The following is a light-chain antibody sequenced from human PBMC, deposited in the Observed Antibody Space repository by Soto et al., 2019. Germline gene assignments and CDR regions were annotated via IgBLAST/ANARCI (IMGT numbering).Light chain of an antibody. Sequence: DIQMTQSPSTLSASVGDRVTITCRASQSISSWLAWYQQKPGKAPKLLIYKASSLESGVPSRFSGSGSGTEVTLTISSLQPDDFATYYCQQYNSYPWTFVQGTKGEIK. CDR2: KAS. CDR3: QQYNSYPWT. V-gene: IGKV1-5*03. J-gene: IGKJ1*01. CDR1: QSISSW.